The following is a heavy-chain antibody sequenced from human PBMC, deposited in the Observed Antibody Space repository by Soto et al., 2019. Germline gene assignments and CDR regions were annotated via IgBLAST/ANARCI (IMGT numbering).Heavy chain of an antibody. CDR2: ISYDGSNK. V-gene: IGHV3-30*18. CDR1: GFTFSSYG. Sequence: GGSLRLSCAASGFTFSSYGMHWVRQAPGKGLEWVAVISYDGSNKYYADSVKGRFTISRDNSKNTLYLQMNSLRAEDTAVYYFANGEQQLVKGNLYYHYGMDVWGQGTTVTVSS. D-gene: IGHD6-13*01. CDR3: ANGEQQLVKGNLYYHYGMDV. J-gene: IGHJ6*02.